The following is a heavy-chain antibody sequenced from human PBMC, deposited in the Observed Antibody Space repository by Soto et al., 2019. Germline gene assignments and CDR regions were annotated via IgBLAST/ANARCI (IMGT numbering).Heavy chain of an antibody. CDR3: ARGIREDYICGSYPHDAFDI. CDR1: GGSFSGYY. Sequence: QVQLQQWGAGLLKPSETLSLTCAVYGGSFSGYYWSWIRQPPGKGLEWIGEINHSGSTNYNPSLKSRVTISVETSKNQFSLQLSSVTAADTAVYCCARGIREDYICGSYPHDAFDIWGQRTMVTVSS. J-gene: IGHJ3*02. V-gene: IGHV4-34*01. D-gene: IGHD3-16*02. CDR2: INHSGST.